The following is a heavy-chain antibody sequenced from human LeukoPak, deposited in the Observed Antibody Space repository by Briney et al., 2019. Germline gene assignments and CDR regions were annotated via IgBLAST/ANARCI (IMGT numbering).Heavy chain of an antibody. J-gene: IGHJ4*02. V-gene: IGHV3-48*03. CDR1: GITFSSYE. CDR2: ISSSGSTI. D-gene: IGHD1-1*01. CDR3: ATSYGDATGPGRDY. Sequence: QPGGSLRLSCAASGITFSSYEMNWVRQAPGKGLEWVSYISSSGSTIYYADSVKGRFTISRDNAKNSLYLQMNSLRAEDTAVYYCATSYGDATGPGRDYWGQGTLVTVSS.